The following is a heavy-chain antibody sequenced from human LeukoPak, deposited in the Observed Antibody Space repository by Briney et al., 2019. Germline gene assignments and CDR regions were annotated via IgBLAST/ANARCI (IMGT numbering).Heavy chain of an antibody. CDR1: GFTFSGFW. V-gene: IGHV3-7*01. J-gene: IGHJ5*02. D-gene: IGHD3-3*01. Sequence: GGSLRLSCTASGFTFSGFWMTWVRQAPGKGLEWVANIKQDGSEKYYVDSVKGRFTISRDNAKNSLYLQMNSLRAEDSAVYYCARDSNWSGYKSWGQGTLVTVSS. CDR3: ARDSNWSGYKS. CDR2: IKQDGSEK.